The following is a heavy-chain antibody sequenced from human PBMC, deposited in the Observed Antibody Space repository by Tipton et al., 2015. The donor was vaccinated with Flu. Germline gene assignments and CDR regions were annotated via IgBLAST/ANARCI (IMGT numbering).Heavy chain of an antibody. CDR3: AGRRGGWLDFDY. CDR1: GDSVNSDKSY. CDR2: IQSSGAA. D-gene: IGHD6-19*01. V-gene: IGHV4-61*01. Sequence: TLSLTCTVSGDSVNSDKSYWSWVRQPPAGGLEWIAFIQSSGAAHYNPSLKSRVTISRDTSRNRFYLKLDSVTAADTAMYFCAGRRGGWLDFDYWGQGTLVTVSS. J-gene: IGHJ4*02.